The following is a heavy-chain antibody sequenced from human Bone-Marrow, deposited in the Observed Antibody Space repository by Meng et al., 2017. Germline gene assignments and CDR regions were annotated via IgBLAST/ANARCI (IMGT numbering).Heavy chain of an antibody. J-gene: IGHJ5*02. D-gene: IGHD6-19*01. CDR1: GGSISSYY. V-gene: IGHV4-59*01. Sequence: QVQLQDSGPGLVKPSETLSLTCTVSGGSISSYYWSWIRQPPGKGLEWIGYIYYSGSTNYNPSLKSRVTISVDTSKNQFSLKLSSVTAADTAVYYCARALGYSSGWVFWFDPWGQGTLVTVSS. CDR3: ARALGYSSGWVFWFDP. CDR2: IYYSGST.